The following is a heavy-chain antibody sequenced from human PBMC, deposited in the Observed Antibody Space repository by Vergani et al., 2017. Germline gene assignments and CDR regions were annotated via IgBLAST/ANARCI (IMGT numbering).Heavy chain of an antibody. Sequence: QVHLVESGGGVVQPGRSLRLSCVVSGFTSSYYCMHWVRQAPGQGLEWVAVISYDGTQKYYADSVKGRFTISRDNSKSTLYLQMNSLRPEDTATYYCVKDAGSYENCFDSWGQGTLVTVSS. CDR3: VKDAGSYENCFDS. J-gene: IGHJ5*01. V-gene: IGHV3-30*18. CDR1: GFTSSYYC. CDR2: ISYDGTQK. D-gene: IGHD1-26*01.